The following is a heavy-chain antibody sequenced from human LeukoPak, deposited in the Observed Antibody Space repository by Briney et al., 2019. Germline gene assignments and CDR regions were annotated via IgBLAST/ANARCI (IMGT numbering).Heavy chain of an antibody. CDR1: GYTFTGYY. CDR2: INPNSGGT. D-gene: IGHD3-22*01. CDR3: ARVLRDYYDSSGYLDY. V-gene: IGHV1-2*02. J-gene: IGHJ4*02. Sequence: ASVKVSCKASGYTFTGYYMHWVRQAPGQGLEWMGWINPNSGGTNYAQKFQGRVTMTRDTSTSTVYMELSSLRSEDTAVYYCARVLRDYYDSSGYLDYWGQGTLVTVSS.